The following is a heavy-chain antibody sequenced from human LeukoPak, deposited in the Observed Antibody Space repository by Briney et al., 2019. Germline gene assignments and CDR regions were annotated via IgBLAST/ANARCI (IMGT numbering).Heavy chain of an antibody. J-gene: IGHJ4*02. Sequence: GESLKISCKGSGYNFATSWIGWVRQMPGKGLELMGLIHPGDSEIKYSPSFQGHVTISADKSVSTAYLQWSSLRASDTALYYCAGPCSTLNCLFYWGQGTLVTVSP. D-gene: IGHD2-2*01. V-gene: IGHV5-51*01. CDR1: GYNFATSW. CDR3: AGPCSTLNCLFY. CDR2: IHPGDSEI.